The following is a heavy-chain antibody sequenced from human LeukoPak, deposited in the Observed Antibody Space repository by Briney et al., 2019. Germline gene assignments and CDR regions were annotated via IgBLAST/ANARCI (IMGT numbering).Heavy chain of an antibody. V-gene: IGHV4-59*08. CDR3: ARHADTAMVKGAFDI. D-gene: IGHD5-18*01. CDR2: IYYTGST. J-gene: IGHJ3*02. Sequence: PSETLSLTCTVSGGSMKNFYWTWIRQSPGKGLEWIGYIYYTGSTKYNPSLKSRVTISGDTSKNQFSLKLSSVTAADTAVYYCARHADTAMVKGAFDIWGQGTMVTVSS. CDR1: GGSMKNFY.